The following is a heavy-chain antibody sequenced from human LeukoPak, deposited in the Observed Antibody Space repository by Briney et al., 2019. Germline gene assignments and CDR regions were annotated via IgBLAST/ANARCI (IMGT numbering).Heavy chain of an antibody. Sequence: SETLSLTCTVSGGSISSYYWTWIRQPPGKGLEWIGYIYSSGSTNYNPSLKSRVTISVDTSKNQFSLKLSSVPAADTAVYYCARGSTGSRRGNWFDPWGQGILVTVSS. J-gene: IGHJ5*02. CDR1: GGSISSYY. CDR3: ARGSTGSRRGNWFDP. V-gene: IGHV4-59*01. CDR2: IYSSGST. D-gene: IGHD3-10*01.